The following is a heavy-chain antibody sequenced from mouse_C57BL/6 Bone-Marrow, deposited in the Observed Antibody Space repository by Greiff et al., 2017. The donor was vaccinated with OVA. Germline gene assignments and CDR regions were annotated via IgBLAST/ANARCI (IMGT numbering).Heavy chain of an antibody. D-gene: IGHD3-2*02. CDR2: IYPEDGET. Sequence: VQLQQSGAELVKPGASVKLSCTASGFTITDYYMHWVKQRTEQGLEWIGRIYPEDGETKYDAKFQGKATITADTSSNTAYLQLSSLTSEDTAVYYCARAAQASDYWGKGTTLTVSA. CDR3: ARAAQASDY. CDR1: GFTITDYY. J-gene: IGHJ2*01. V-gene: IGHV14-2*01.